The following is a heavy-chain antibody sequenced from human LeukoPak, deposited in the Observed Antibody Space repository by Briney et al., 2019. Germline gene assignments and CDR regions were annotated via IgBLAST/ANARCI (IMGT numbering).Heavy chain of an antibody. CDR2: IKQDGSEK. D-gene: IGHD3-16*02. CDR1: GFTFSSYW. CDR3: ARDGLYDYVWGSYRYTFDY. Sequence: GGSLRLSCAASGFTFSSYWMSWVRQAPGKGLEWVANIKQDGSEKYYVDSVKGRFTISRDNAKNSLYLQMNSLRAEDTAVYYCARDGLYDYVWGSYRYTFDYWGQGTLVTVSS. V-gene: IGHV3-7*01. J-gene: IGHJ4*02.